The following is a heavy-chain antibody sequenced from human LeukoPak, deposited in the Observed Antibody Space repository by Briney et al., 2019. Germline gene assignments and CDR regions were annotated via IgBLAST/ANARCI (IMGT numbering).Heavy chain of an antibody. J-gene: IGHJ5*02. CDR3: AKSYSGSYYGVWFDP. CDR2: IYYSGST. D-gene: IGHD1-26*01. Sequence: SETLSLTCTVSGGSISSYYWSWIRQPPGKGLGWIGYIYYSGSTNYNPSLKSRVTISVDTSKNQFSLKLSSVTAADTAVYYCAKSYSGSYYGVWFDPWGQGTLVTVSS. V-gene: IGHV4-59*01. CDR1: GGSISSYY.